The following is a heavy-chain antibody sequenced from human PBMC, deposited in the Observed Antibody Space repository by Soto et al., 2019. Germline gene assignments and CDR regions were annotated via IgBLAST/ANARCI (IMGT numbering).Heavy chain of an antibody. J-gene: IGHJ4*02. CDR3: AKDMRPAGVWDFDY. D-gene: IGHD2-2*01. Sequence: EVQLLESGGGLVQPGGSLRLSCAASGFTCETYSMVWVRQARGGGPEWVSGIIQDGTTYYVDSVKCRFTISRDNSRNTVDLQMTTLRGADTAVYSGAKDMRPAGVWDFDYWGQGTLVTVSS. CDR2: IIQDGTT. V-gene: IGHV3-23*01. CDR1: GFTCETYS.